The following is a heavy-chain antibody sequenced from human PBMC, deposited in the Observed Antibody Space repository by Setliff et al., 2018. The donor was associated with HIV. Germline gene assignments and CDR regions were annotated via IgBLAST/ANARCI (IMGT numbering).Heavy chain of an antibody. J-gene: IGHJ6*02. CDR2: VNNDGTDT. V-gene: IGHV3-74*01. CDR1: GFTFSSYW. CDR3: TRKHRPGVGMDL. Sequence: GGSLRLSCAASGFTFSSYWMSWVRQAPGKGLVCVSRVNNDGTDTIYADSVKGRFTISRDNAKNSLYMQMNSLRVEDTAVYFCTRKHRPGVGMDLWGQGTTVTVSS.